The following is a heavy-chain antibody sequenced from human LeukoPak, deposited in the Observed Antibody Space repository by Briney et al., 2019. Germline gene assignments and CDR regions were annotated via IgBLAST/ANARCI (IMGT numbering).Heavy chain of an antibody. V-gene: IGHV1-2*02. J-gene: IGHJ4*02. Sequence: ASVKVSCKASGSTVTRYYMHWVRQAPGQGLEWMGWINPNSGGTNYAQKFQGRVTMTRDTSISTAYMELSRLRSDDTAVYYCARRLSRLSHQFDYWGQGTLVTVSS. CDR2: INPNSGGT. CDR3: ARRLSRLSHQFDY. CDR1: GSTVTRYY. D-gene: IGHD2/OR15-2a*01.